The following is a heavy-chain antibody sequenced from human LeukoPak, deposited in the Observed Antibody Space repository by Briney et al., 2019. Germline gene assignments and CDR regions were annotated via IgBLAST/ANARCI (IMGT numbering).Heavy chain of an antibody. CDR2: INPSGGST. D-gene: IGHD4-23*01. V-gene: IGHV1-46*01. J-gene: IGHJ5*02. Sequence: ASVKVSCKASGYTFTNYYMHWVRQAPGQGLEWMGLINPSGGSTSYAEKFQGRVIMTRDMPTTTDYMELSSLRSEDTAVYYCARDNSIGGRGWWFDPWGQGTLVTVSS. CDR1: GYTFTNYY. CDR3: ARDNSIGGRGWWFDP.